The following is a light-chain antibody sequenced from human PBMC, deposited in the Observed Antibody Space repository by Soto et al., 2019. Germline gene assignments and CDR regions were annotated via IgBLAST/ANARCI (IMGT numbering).Light chain of an antibody. Sequence: QSALTQPASVSGSPGQSITISCSGTSSDVGNYKFVSWYQQHPGKAPKLMIYEGSKRPSGVSDRFSGSNSGNTASLKIFGLQAEDEADYYCCSCTSSGAWVFGGGTKLTVL. CDR2: EGS. CDR1: SSDVGNYKF. CDR3: CSCTSSGAWV. V-gene: IGLV2-23*01. J-gene: IGLJ3*02.